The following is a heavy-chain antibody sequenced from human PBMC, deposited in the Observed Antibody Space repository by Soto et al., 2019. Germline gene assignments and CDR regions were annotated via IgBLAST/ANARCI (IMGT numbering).Heavy chain of an antibody. Sequence: QFQLRESCPGLVKPSETLSLTLTVSGGSISGGVGALYYWRWLRQPLGKGIEWIGYIYDSGSTYSYLSLKSRVTISVETSNNQLSLRRSSVTVADTAEYFCAIAVIPLTTYWTFYLWGRATLGTGSS. CDR2: IYDSGST. CDR1: GGSISGGVGALYY. J-gene: IGHJ2*01. V-gene: IGHV4-30-4*01. D-gene: IGHD1-1*01. CDR3: AIAVIPLTTYWTFYL.